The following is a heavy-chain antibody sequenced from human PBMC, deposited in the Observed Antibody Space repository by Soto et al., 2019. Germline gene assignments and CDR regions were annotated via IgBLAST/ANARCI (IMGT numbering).Heavy chain of an antibody. CDR3: AADATAWQQMVPSDY. Sequence: ASVKVSCKASGFTFTSSAFQWVRQARGQRLEWIGWIADGSGYTNYAQRFQDRVTLTRDMSTATTYMELSRLTSEDTAIYYCAADATAWQQMVPSDYWGQGTLVTVSS. CDR1: GFTFTSSA. CDR2: IADGSGYT. V-gene: IGHV1-58*01. J-gene: IGHJ4*02. D-gene: IGHD2-8*01.